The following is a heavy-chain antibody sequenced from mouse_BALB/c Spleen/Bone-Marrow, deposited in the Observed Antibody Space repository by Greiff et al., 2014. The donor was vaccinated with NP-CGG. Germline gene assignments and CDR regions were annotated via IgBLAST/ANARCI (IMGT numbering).Heavy chain of an antibody. CDR1: GFTFSSYT. CDR3: ARHGGSRGYYFDY. V-gene: IGHV5-12-2*01. D-gene: IGHD1-1*01. Sequence: EVKVVESGGGLVQPGGSLKLSCAASGFTFSSYTMSWVRQTPEKRLEWVAYISNGGGSTYYPDTVKGRFTISRDKAKNTLYLQMSSLKTEDTAMYYCARHGGSRGYYFDYWGQGTTLTVSS. J-gene: IGHJ2*01. CDR2: ISNGGGST.